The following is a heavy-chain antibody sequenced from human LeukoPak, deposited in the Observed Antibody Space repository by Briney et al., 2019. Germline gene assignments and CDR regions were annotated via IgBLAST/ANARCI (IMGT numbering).Heavy chain of an antibody. J-gene: IGHJ5*02. CDR3: ARAGPFGNWFDP. CDR1: GGSISSYY. Sequence: SETLSLTCTVSGGSISSYYWSWIRQPPGKGLEWNGYIYYSGSTNYNPSLKSRVTISVDTSKNQFSLKLSSVTAADTAVYYCARAGPFGNWFDPWGQGTLVTVSS. D-gene: IGHD3-10*01. V-gene: IGHV4-59*08. CDR2: IYYSGST.